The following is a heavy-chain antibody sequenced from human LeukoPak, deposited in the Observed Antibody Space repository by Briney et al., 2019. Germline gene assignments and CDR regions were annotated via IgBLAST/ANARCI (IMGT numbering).Heavy chain of an antibody. CDR2: IKSKTDAGTT. CDR1: GFTFSNVW. V-gene: IGHV3-15*01. J-gene: IGHJ4*02. CDR3: TTAPHYYDRSGYH. D-gene: IGHD3-22*01. Sequence: EGSLRLSCVASGFTFSNVWMSWVRQAPGKGLEWVGRIKSKTDAGTTDYAAPVKGRFTVSRDDAQNTVYLQMNSLKTEDTAAYYCTTAPHYYDRSGYHWGQGTLVIVSS.